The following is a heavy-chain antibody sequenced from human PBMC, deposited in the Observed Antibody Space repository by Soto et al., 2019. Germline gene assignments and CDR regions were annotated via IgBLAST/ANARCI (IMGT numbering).Heavy chain of an antibody. J-gene: IGHJ4*02. V-gene: IGHV4-34*01. Sequence: QVQLQQWGAGLLKPSETLSLTCAVYGGSFSGYSWNWIRQPPGKGLEWIGEISHSGSTNYKSSLKSRVTISVDTSKNQFSLKLSSVTAADTAVYYCASGGCYFDYWGQGTLVTVSS. CDR1: GGSFSGYS. CDR2: ISHSGST. CDR3: ASGGCYFDY.